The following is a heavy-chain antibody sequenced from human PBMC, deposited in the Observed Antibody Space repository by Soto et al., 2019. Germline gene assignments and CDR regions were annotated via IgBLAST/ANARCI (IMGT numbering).Heavy chain of an antibody. CDR1: GFTFSSYS. CDR2: ISSSSSTI. J-gene: IGHJ5*02. CDR3: ARDQLGPPHNWFDP. D-gene: IGHD7-27*01. Sequence: GGSLRLSCAASGFTFSSYSMNWVRQAPGKGLEWVSYISSSSSTIYYADSVKGRFTISRDNAKNSLYLQMNSLRDEDTAVYYCARDQLGPPHNWFDPWGQGTLVTVSS. V-gene: IGHV3-48*02.